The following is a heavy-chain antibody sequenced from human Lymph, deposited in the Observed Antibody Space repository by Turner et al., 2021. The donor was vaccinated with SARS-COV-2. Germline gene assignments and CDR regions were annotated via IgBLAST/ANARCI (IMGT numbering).Heavy chain of an antibody. V-gene: IGHV3-53*01. Sequence: EVPLVESGGGLIRPGGSLRLSCAASGFTVSYNYMTWVRQAPGKGLEGVSVSYSGGSTYYADAVKGRFTTSRDSSKNTLYLQMNSLGAEDTAVYYCARDLMEVGGMDVWGQGTTVTVSS. CDR3: ARDLMEVGGMDV. CDR2: SYSGGST. J-gene: IGHJ6*02. D-gene: IGHD3-3*01. CDR1: GFTVSYNY.